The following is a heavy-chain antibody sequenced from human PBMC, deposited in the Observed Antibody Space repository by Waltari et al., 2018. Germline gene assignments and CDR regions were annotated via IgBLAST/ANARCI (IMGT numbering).Heavy chain of an antibody. CDR2: FDPEDGEK. J-gene: IGHJ5*02. D-gene: IGHD6-19*01. V-gene: IGHV1-24*01. CDR1: GYTLTELS. CDR3: ATDRSSVAGTSMADWFDP. Sequence: QVQLVQSGAQVKKPGASVKVSCKVSGYTLTELSMHWVRQAPGKGLEWMGGFDPEDGEKMYEQKFQGRVTRTEDTSTDTADMELSSLRAEDTAVYYCATDRSSVAGTSMADWFDPWGQGTLVTVSS.